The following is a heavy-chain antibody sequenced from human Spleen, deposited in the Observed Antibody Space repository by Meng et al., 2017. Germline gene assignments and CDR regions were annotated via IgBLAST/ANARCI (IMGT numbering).Heavy chain of an antibody. J-gene: IGHJ4*02. V-gene: IGHV4-4*02. CDR1: GDSISSSNW. CDR3: ARKGWLQPHFNS. D-gene: IGHD5-24*01. Sequence: QVQLQQWGPGLVKPSGTLSLTCAVSGDSISSSNWWSWVRQPPGKGLEWIGEIYHSGSTNYNPSLKSRVTISVDKSKNQFSLKLTSVTAADTAVYYCARKGWLQPHFNSWGQGALVTVSS. CDR2: IYHSGST.